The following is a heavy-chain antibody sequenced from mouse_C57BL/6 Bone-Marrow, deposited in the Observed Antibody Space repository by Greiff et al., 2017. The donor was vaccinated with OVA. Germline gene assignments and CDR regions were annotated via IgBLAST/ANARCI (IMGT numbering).Heavy chain of an antibody. D-gene: IGHD2-4*01. Sequence: EVQLVESGGDLVKPGGSLKLSCAASGFTFSSYGMSWVRQTPDKRLEWVATISRGGSYTYYPDSGKGRFTISRDNAKNTLYLQMSSLESEDTAMSYCARHFYDYGDYWGQGTTLTVSS. V-gene: IGHV5-6*01. CDR2: ISRGGSYT. J-gene: IGHJ2*01. CDR3: ARHFYDYGDY. CDR1: GFTFSSYG.